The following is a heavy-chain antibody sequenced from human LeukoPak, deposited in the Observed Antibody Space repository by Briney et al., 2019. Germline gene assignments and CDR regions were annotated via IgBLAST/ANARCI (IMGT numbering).Heavy chain of an antibody. J-gene: IGHJ5*02. V-gene: IGHV3-23*01. CDR2: INANSGTT. Sequence: GGSLRLSCAASGFAFSFYAMSWLRQPPAKGLEWVSTINANSGTTSYAASVRGRFTISRDNSKNTLYLQVNSLRADDTAVYYCAKPISGGLAVTADWFDPWGQGTLVTVSS. D-gene: IGHD6-19*01. CDR1: GFAFSFYA. CDR3: AKPISGGLAVTADWFDP.